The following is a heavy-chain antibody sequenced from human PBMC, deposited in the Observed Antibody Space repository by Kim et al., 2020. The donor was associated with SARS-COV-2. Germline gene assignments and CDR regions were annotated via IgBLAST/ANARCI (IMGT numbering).Heavy chain of an antibody. Sequence: SETLSLTCTVSGGSISSSSYYWGWIRQPPGKGLEWIGSIYYSGSTYYNPSLKSRVTISVDTSKNQFSLKLSSVTAADTAVYYCTSTVLVGLFDYWGQGTLVTVSS. J-gene: IGHJ4*02. V-gene: IGHV4-39*07. CDR3: TSTVLVGLFDY. CDR2: IYYSGST. D-gene: IGHD1-26*01. CDR1: GGSISSSSYY.